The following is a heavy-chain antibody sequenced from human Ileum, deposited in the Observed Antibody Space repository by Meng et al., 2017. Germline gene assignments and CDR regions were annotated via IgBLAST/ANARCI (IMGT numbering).Heavy chain of an antibody. V-gene: IGHV4-59*01. Sequence: GSLRLSCTVSGASITVYYWGWVRKPPGKGLEWIGYIYNSGNTNYNPSLKSRVTISVDTSKNQFSLNLSSVTAADTAVYFCARGDGYNRYWGQGTLVT. CDR1: GASITVYY. J-gene: IGHJ4*02. CDR2: IYNSGNT. D-gene: IGHD5-24*01. CDR3: ARGDGYNRY.